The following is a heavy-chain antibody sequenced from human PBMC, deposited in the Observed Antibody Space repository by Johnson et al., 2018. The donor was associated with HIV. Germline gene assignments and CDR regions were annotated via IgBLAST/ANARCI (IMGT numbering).Heavy chain of an antibody. Sequence: QVQLVESGGGVVQPGRSLRLSCAASGFTFSSNAMHWVRQAPGKGLERVVVISYAGSNKSYADSVKGRFTISRDNAKNTLYLEMKSLRVDDTAVYYCARDRVWFGELYAFDIWGQGTMVTVSS. J-gene: IGHJ3*02. CDR3: ARDRVWFGELYAFDI. CDR1: GFTFSSNA. V-gene: IGHV3-30-3*01. D-gene: IGHD3-10*01. CDR2: ISYAGSNK.